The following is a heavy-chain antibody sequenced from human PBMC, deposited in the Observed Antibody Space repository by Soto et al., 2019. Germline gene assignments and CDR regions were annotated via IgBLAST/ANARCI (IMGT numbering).Heavy chain of an antibody. J-gene: IGHJ6*03. CDR3: ASQHATYGDYGGDYYYYMDV. D-gene: IGHD4-17*01. V-gene: IGHV4-31*03. Sequence: LRLSCTVSGGSISSGGYYWSWIRQHPGKGLEWIGYIYYSGSTYYNPSLKSRVTISVDTSKNQFSLKLSSVTAADTAVYYCASQHATYGDYGGDYYYYMDVWGKGTTVTVSS. CDR2: IYYSGST. CDR1: GGSISSGGYY.